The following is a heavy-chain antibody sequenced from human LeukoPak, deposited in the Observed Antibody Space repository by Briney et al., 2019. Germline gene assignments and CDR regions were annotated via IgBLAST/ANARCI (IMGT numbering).Heavy chain of an antibody. CDR2: ISGSGGDT. J-gene: IGHJ4*02. CDR3: VKDSVVVAGLVNYFDY. CDR1: GFTLSSYA. V-gene: IGHV3-23*01. D-gene: IGHD6-19*01. Sequence: GGSLRLSCAASGFTLSSYAMSWVRQAPGKGLEWVSAISGSGGDTFYTDSVKGRFTISRDNSKNTLYLQMKGLRAEDTAVYYCVKDSVVVAGLVNYFDYWGQGTLVTVSS.